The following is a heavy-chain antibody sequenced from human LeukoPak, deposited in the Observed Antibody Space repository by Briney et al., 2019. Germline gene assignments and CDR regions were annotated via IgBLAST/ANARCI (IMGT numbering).Heavy chain of an antibody. J-gene: IGHJ4*02. D-gene: IGHD3-16*01. Sequence: PSETLSPTCTASGGSISGSSYHWGWLRQPPGKGLEWIGSINYRRHTYYNPSLKSRVAVSVDTSKNQFSQKMRSVTAADTALYYCAPTYGYTVGGYDYWGQGSLVTVSS. CDR1: GGSISGSSYH. CDR2: INYRRHT. V-gene: IGHV4-39*01. CDR3: APTYGYTVGGYDY.